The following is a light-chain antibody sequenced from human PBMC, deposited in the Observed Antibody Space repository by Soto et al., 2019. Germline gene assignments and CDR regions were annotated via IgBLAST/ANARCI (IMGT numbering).Light chain of an antibody. Sequence: DIQLTQSPSSLSSSVGDRVTLSCRASQTIITYLNWYQQKPGKGPKLLIYAASSWPSGVPSRFSGSGSGTDFTLTISSLEPEDFAAYYCQQSYHSPRTFGQGTKVEIK. CDR1: QTIITY. CDR3: QQSYHSPRT. J-gene: IGKJ1*01. CDR2: AAS. V-gene: IGKV1-39*01.